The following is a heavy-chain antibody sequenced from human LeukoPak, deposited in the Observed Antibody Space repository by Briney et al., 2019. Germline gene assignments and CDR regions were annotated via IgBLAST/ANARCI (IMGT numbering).Heavy chain of an antibody. D-gene: IGHD3-10*01. CDR3: ARDWNYYGIFDY. V-gene: IGHV3-30*04. Sequence: GGSLRLSCAASGFTFSSYAMHWVRQAPGKGLGWVAVISYDGSDKYYADSVKGRFTISRDNSKNTLYLQVNSLRAEDTAVYYCARDWNYYGIFDYWGQGTLVTVSS. J-gene: IGHJ4*02. CDR2: ISYDGSDK. CDR1: GFTFSSYA.